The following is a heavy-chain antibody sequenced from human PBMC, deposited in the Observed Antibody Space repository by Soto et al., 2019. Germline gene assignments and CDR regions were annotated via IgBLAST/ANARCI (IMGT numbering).Heavy chain of an antibody. J-gene: IGHJ6*03. CDR1: GFTFSSYS. D-gene: IGHD3-10*01. Sequence: GGSLRLSCAASGFTFSSYSMNWVRQAPGKGLEWVSSISSSSSYIYYADSVKGRFTISRDNAKNSLYLQMNSLRAEDTAVYYCARDYVYYYGSGNTKSPAMDVWGKGTTVTVSS. CDR2: ISSSSSYI. CDR3: ARDYVYYYGSGNTKSPAMDV. V-gene: IGHV3-21*01.